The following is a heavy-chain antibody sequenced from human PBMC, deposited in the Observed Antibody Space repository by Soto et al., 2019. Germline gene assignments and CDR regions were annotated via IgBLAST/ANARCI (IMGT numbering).Heavy chain of an antibody. J-gene: IGHJ4*02. CDR3: AKRVAAAGSGWDY. D-gene: IGHD6-13*01. Sequence: EVQLLESGGGLVQPGESLRLSCAASGFTFSTYAMTWVRQAPGKGLEGVSGISYNGADRYYADSVRGRFTISRDNSKNTLYLQMNSLRAEDTALYYGAKRVAAAGSGWDYWGQGTLVTVSS. CDR2: ISYNGADR. CDR1: GFTFSTYA. V-gene: IGHV3-23*01.